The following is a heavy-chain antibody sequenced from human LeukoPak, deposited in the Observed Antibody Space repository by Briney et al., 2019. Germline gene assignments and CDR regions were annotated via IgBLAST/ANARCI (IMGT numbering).Heavy chain of an antibody. CDR2: IYYRGST. CDR1: GGSISSSNYY. J-gene: IGHJ4*02. D-gene: IGHD3-22*01. V-gene: IGHV4-39*01. Sequence: SETLSLTCTVSGGSISSSNYYWGWIRQPPGKGLEWIGSIYYRGSTYYNPSLKSRVTISVDPSENQFSLKVTSVTAADTAVYYCARTYHYDSSGYFLPPYFDYWGQGTLVTVSS. CDR3: ARTYHYDSSGYFLPPYFDY.